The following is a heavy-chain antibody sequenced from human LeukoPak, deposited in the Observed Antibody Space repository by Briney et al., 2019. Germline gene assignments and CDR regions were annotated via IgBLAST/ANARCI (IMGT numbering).Heavy chain of an antibody. J-gene: IGHJ4*02. D-gene: IGHD2-2*01. CDR3: ARALYCSSTSCYPDY. Sequence: KPSETLSLACTVSGGSISSYYWSWIRQPPGKGLEWIGYIYYSGSTNYNPSLKSRVTISVDTSKNQFSLKLSSVTAADTAVYYCARALYCSSTSCYPDYWGQGTLVTVSS. V-gene: IGHV4-59*01. CDR1: GGSISSYY. CDR2: IYYSGST.